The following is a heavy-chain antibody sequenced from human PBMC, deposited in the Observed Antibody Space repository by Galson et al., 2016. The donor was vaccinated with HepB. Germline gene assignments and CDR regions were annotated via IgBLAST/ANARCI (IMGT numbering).Heavy chain of an antibody. Sequence: SLRLSCAASGFTFSSYTMNWVRRAPGKGLEWVAVISTNGINEKYEDSVKGRFTVSRDNSKNTVDLQMNSLRPEDTAVYYCAKDQGVLRHFDWLTYDAFDMWGQGTMVTVSS. CDR2: ISTNGINE. CDR3: AKDQGVLRHFDWLTYDAFDM. V-gene: IGHV3-30*18. D-gene: IGHD3-9*01. J-gene: IGHJ3*02. CDR1: GFTFSSYT.